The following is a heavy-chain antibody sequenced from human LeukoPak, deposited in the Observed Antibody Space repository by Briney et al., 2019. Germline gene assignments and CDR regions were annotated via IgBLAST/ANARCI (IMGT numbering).Heavy chain of an antibody. Sequence: PGGSLRLSCAASGFTFSSYSMNWVRQAPGKGLEWVSSISSSSSYIYYADSVKGRFTISRDNAKNSLYLQMNSLRAEDTAVYYCARDPPRVPYIAVAGTGGYWGQGTLVTVSS. D-gene: IGHD6-19*01. V-gene: IGHV3-21*01. CDR1: GFTFSSYS. J-gene: IGHJ4*02. CDR3: ARDPPRVPYIAVAGTGGY. CDR2: ISSSSSYI.